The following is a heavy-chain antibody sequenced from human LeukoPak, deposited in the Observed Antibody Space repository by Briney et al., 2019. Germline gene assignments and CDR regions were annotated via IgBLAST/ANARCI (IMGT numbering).Heavy chain of an antibody. D-gene: IGHD2-2*02. CDR1: GGTFSSYT. J-gene: IGHJ3*02. CDR3: ARDCSSTSCYRPRAFDI. CDR2: IIPILGIA. Sequence: SVKVSCKASGGTFSSYTISWVRQAPGQGLEWMERIIPILGIANYAQKFQGRVTITADKSTSTAYMELSSLRSEDTAVYYCARDCSSTSCYRPRAFDIWGQGTMVTVSS. V-gene: IGHV1-69*04.